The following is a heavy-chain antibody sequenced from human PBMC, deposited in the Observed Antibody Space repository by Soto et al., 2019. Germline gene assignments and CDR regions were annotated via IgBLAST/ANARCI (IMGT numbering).Heavy chain of an antibody. J-gene: IGHJ4*02. CDR3: ARLGEDYYGSGSYPY. D-gene: IGHD3-10*01. CDR2: IYYSGST. CDR1: GGSISSGDYS. Sequence: TLSLTCTVSGGSISSGDYSWSWIRQPPGKSLEWIGYIYYSGSTHYNPSLKSRVTISVDTSKNQFSLKLSHVTAADTAVYYCARLGEDYYGSGSYPYWGQGTLVTVSS. V-gene: IGHV4-30-4*01.